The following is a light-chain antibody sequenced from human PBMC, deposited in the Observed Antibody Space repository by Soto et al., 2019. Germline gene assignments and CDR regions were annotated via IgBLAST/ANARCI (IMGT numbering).Light chain of an antibody. Sequence: EIVLTQSPASLSVAPCEIATLSCSSIHILSSNLSWYQQKPGQAPRLLMYDISTRATGIPARFSGSGSGTEFTLTISSLQSEDFAVYYCQHYNNWPPGITFGQGTRLEIK. CDR3: QHYNNWPPGIT. J-gene: IGKJ5*01. CDR2: DIS. V-gene: IGKV3D-15*01. CDR1: HILSSN.